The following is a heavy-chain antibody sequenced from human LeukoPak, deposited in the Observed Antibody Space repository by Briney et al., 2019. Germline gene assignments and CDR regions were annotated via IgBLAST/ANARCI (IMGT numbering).Heavy chain of an antibody. CDR2: ISGSGGST. J-gene: IGHJ6*03. V-gene: IGHV3-23*01. D-gene: IGHD5-12*01. Sequence: PGGSLRLSCAASGFTFSSYAMSWVRQAPGKGLEWVSAISGSGGSTYYADSVKGRFTISRDNSKNTLYLQMNSLRAEDTAVYYWGKGGGYVTYYYMDVWGKGTTVTVSS. CDR3: GKGGGYVTYYYMDV. CDR1: GFTFSSYA.